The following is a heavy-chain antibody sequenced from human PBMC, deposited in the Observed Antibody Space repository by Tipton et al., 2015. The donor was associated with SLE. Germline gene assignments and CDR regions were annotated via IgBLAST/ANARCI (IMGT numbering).Heavy chain of an antibody. V-gene: IGHV4-34*11. CDR2: VFYNGET. Sequence: TLSLTCAVYGGSFSGYYGSWIRQPPGKGLEWIGHVFYNGETNYNPSLKGRVTISLDTSMKQFSLNLMSVTSADTAVYYCASLRFYGDYDLGRWGQGALVTVSS. CDR1: GGSFSGYY. J-gene: IGHJ4*02. D-gene: IGHD4-17*01. CDR3: ASLRFYGDYDLGR.